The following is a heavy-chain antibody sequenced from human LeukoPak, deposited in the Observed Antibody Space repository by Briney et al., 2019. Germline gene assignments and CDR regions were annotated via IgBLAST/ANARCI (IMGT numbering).Heavy chain of an antibody. D-gene: IGHD2-21*01. CDR2: FDSEDGKT. CDR1: GAILIELS. Sequence: ASVRVSCKVSGAILIELSIHWVRQSPGKGLEWMGGFDSEDGKTKAAQSFLDRVSLTEDTSLATAYMELSRLRSDDTAVYYCATEPFQGLYYFDYWGQGTLVTVSS. J-gene: IGHJ4*02. CDR3: ATEPFQGLYYFDY. V-gene: IGHV1-24*01.